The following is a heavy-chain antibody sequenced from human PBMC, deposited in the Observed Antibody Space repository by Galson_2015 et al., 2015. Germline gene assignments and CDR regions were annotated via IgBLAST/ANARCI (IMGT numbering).Heavy chain of an antibody. Sequence: SLRLSCAASGSTFSNYAMSWVRQAPGKGLEWVSSIINNGGNTYYADSVKGRFIISRDSSKNTLYLQMNSLRAEDTAVYYCARRPDRVGSVWYFDSWGQGTLVTVSS. CDR3: ARRPDRVGSVWYFDS. CDR2: IINNGGNT. CDR1: GSTFSNYA. J-gene: IGHJ4*02. D-gene: IGHD6-19*01. V-gene: IGHV3-23*01.